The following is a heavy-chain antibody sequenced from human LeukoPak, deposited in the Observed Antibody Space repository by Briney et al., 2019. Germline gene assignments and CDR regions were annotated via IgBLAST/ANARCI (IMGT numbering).Heavy chain of an antibody. D-gene: IGHD5-12*01. CDR1: GFTFSSYA. CDR3: AREQRGYDCYY. Sequence: GGSLRLSCAASGFTFSSYAMHWVRQAPGKGLEWVALITYDGSSKYYADSVKGRFTISRDNSKNTLYLQMRSLRAEDTAVYYCAREQRGYDCYYWGQGTLVTVSS. CDR2: ITYDGSSK. J-gene: IGHJ4*02. V-gene: IGHV3-30-3*01.